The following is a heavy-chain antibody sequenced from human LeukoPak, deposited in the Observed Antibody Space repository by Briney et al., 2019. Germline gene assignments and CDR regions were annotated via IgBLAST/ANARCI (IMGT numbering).Heavy chain of an antibody. J-gene: IGHJ4*02. CDR2: ISYTGTYI. Sequence: AGGSLRLSCVVSAFSLNTYNMNWVRQAPGKGLEWVSSISYTGTYIYYADSVKGRFTISRDNAQNSLYLQMNSLRAEDTALYYCAKSSSSGWYFDYWGQGTLVTVSS. D-gene: IGHD6-19*01. V-gene: IGHV3-21*01. CDR1: AFSLNTYN. CDR3: AKSSSSGWYFDY.